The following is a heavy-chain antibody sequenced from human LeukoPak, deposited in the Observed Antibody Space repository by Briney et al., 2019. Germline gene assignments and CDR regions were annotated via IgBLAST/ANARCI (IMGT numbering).Heavy chain of an antibody. CDR2: INPNRGGT. Sequence: GSVKDSSKASGYTFTGYYMHSVRQAPGQGREWMGWINPNRGGTNYAQKFQGRVTMTRDTPISTAYMELSRLRSDDRAVYYCARGQPGYCSSTSCYPLPSDYWGQGTLVTVSS. CDR1: GYTFTGYY. V-gene: IGHV1-2*02. D-gene: IGHD2-2*01. CDR3: ARGQPGYCSSTSCYPLPSDY. J-gene: IGHJ4*02.